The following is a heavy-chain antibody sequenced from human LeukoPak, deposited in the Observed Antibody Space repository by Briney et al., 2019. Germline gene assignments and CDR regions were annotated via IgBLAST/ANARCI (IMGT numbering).Heavy chain of an antibody. CDR2: IYYSGST. CDR1: GGSISSYY. J-gene: IGHJ4*02. Sequence: SETLSLTCTVSGGSISSYYWSWIRQPPGKGLEWIGYIYYSGSTNYNPSPKSRVTISVDTSKNQFSLKLSSVTAAGTAVYYCAGQLAVAGTLFDYWGQGTLVTVSS. V-gene: IGHV4-59*01. D-gene: IGHD6-19*01. CDR3: AGQLAVAGTLFDY.